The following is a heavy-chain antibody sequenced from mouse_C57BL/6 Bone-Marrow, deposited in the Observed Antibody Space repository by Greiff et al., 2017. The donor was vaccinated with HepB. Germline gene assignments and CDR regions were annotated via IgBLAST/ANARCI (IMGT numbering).Heavy chain of an antibody. V-gene: IGHV1-58*01. CDR2: IYIGNGYT. J-gene: IGHJ4*01. CDR1: GYTFTSYG. D-gene: IGHD4-1*01. CDR3: ASQTGTDAMDY. Sequence: EVQVVESGAELVRPGSSVKMSCKTSGYTFTSYGINWVKQRPGQGLEWIGYIYIGNGYTEYNEKFKGKATLTSDTSSSTAYMQLSSLTSEDSAIYFCASQTGTDAMDYWGQGTSVTVSS.